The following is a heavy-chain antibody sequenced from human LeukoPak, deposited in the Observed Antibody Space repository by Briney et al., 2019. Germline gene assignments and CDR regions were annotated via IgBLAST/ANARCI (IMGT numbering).Heavy chain of an antibody. V-gene: IGHV6-1*01. J-gene: IGHJ5*02. CDR2: TYYRSKWYN. CDR1: GDSVSSNSAA. CDR3: ASSPAAYYDFWSGYYGRIWPRVNWFDP. Sequence: SQTLSLTCAISGDSVSSNSAAWNWIRQSPSRGLEWLGRTYYRSKWYNDYAVSVKSRITINPDTSMNQFSLQLNSVTPEDTAVYYCASSPAAYYDFWSGYYGRIWPRVNWFDPWGQGTLVTVSS. D-gene: IGHD3-3*01.